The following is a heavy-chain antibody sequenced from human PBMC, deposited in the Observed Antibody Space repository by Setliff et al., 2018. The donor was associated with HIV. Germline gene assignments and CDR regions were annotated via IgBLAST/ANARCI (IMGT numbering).Heavy chain of an antibody. CDR1: GGSFSGYY. CDR2: INHSGST. CDR3: ALDPGYRRDY. D-gene: IGHD5-12*01. V-gene: IGHV4-34*01. J-gene: IGHJ4*02. Sequence: SETLSLTCAVYGGSFSGYYWSWIRQPPGKGLEWIGEINHSGSTNYNPSLKSRVTMSVDTSKNQFSLNLSSVTAADTAVYYCALDPGYRRDYWGQGTLVTVSS.